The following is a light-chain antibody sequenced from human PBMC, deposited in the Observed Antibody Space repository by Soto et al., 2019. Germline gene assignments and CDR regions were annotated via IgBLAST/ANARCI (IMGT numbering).Light chain of an antibody. V-gene: IGKV3-15*01. Sequence: EIVMTQSPATLSVSTGERATLSCRASQSVSSDLAWYQHKPGQAPRLLIYGASTRATGIPARFSGRGSGTEFTLTISSLQAEDFANYYCQQTRAYPSTFGGGTRLEI. CDR3: QQTRAYPST. J-gene: IGKJ5*01. CDR2: GAS. CDR1: QSVSSD.